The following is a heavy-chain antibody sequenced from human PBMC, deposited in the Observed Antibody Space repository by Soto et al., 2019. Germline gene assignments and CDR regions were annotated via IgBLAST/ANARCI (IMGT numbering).Heavy chain of an antibody. CDR2: IKQDGSEK. J-gene: IGHJ4*02. D-gene: IGHD3-9*01. CDR3: ASSDLYYDILTGYYLIDY. V-gene: IGHV3-7*03. Sequence: PGGSLRLSCAASGFTFSSYWMSWVRQAPGKGLEWVANIKQDGSEKYYVDSVKGRFTISRDNAKNSLYLQMNSLRAEDTAVYYCASSDLYYDILTGYYLIDYWGQGALVTVYS. CDR1: GFTFSSYW.